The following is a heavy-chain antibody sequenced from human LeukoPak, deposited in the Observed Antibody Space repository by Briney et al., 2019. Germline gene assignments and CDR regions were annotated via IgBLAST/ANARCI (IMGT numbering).Heavy chain of an antibody. CDR3: AKDDYRSSSVGMDV. J-gene: IGHJ6*02. Sequence: GGSLRLSCAASGFTFDDYAMQWVRQAPEKGLEWVSLISGDGGSTYYADSVKGRFTISRDSSKNSLYLQMNSLRSEDTALYYCAKDDYRSSSVGMDVWGQGTTVTVSS. D-gene: IGHD6-6*01. CDR2: ISGDGGST. CDR1: GFTFDDYA. V-gene: IGHV3-43*02.